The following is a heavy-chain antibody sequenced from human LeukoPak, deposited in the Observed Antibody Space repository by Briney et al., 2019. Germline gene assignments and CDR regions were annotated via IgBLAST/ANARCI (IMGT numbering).Heavy chain of an antibody. D-gene: IGHD6-19*01. V-gene: IGHV4-34*01. CDR3: ARVRRLVVFFRGPFDY. J-gene: IGHJ4*02. CDR1: GFTFSSYA. Sequence: PGGSLRLSCAASGFTFSSYAMSWVRQAPGKGLEWIGEINHSGSTNYNPSLKSRVTISVDTSKNQFSLKLSSVTAADTAVYYCARVRRLVVFFRGPFDYWGQGTLVTVSS. CDR2: INHSGST.